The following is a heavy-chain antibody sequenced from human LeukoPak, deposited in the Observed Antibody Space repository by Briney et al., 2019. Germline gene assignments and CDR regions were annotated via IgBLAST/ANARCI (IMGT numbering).Heavy chain of an antibody. J-gene: IGHJ4*02. D-gene: IGHD3-22*01. CDR3: AANYYYDSSGYFYYFDY. V-gene: IGHV1-18*01. CDR1: GYTFTSYG. CDR2: ISAYNGNT. Sequence: ASVKVSCKASGYTFTSYGISWVRQAPGQGLEWMGWISAYNGNTNYAQKLQGRVTMTTDTSTSTAYMELRSLRSDDTAVYYCAANYYYDSSGYFYYFDYWGQGTLVTVSS.